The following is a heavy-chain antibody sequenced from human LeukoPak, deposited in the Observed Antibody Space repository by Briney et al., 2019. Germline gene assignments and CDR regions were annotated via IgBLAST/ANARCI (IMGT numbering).Heavy chain of an antibody. Sequence: SETVPLTCTVSGYSISSGYYWGWIRQPPGKGLEWIGSIYHSGSTHYNPSLKSRVTISVDTSKNQFSLKLSSVTAADTAVYYCARVSYGGFGESIDYWGQGTLVTVSS. CDR1: GYSISSGYY. CDR2: IYHSGST. V-gene: IGHV4-38-2*02. J-gene: IGHJ4*02. D-gene: IGHD3-10*01. CDR3: ARVSYGGFGESIDY.